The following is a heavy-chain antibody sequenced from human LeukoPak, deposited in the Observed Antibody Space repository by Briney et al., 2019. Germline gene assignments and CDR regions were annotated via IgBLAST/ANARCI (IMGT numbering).Heavy chain of an antibody. CDR2: IKQDGSEK. V-gene: IGHV3-7*01. Sequence: GGPLRLSCAASGFTLSSYWMSWVRQAPGKGLEWVANIKQDGSEKYYVDSVKGRFTISRDNDKNSLYLQMNSLRAEDTAVYYCARDEDSGIAVAGSFDYWGQGTLVTVSS. J-gene: IGHJ4*02. CDR1: GFTLSSYW. CDR3: ARDEDSGIAVAGSFDY. D-gene: IGHD6-19*01.